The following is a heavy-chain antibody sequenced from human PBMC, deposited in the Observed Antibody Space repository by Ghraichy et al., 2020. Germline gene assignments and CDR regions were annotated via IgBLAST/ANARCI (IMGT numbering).Heavy chain of an antibody. CDR2: IYHTERT. Sequence: SETLSLTCAVSNYSISSGYYWGWIRQFPGKGLEWIGNIYHTERTYYNPSLKSRVTVSVDTSKNQFSLKMNSVTTAYTALYYCVRVRADILSAFDIWGQGTMVTVSS. CDR1: NYSISSGYY. V-gene: IGHV4-38-2*01. CDR3: VRVRADILSAFDI. J-gene: IGHJ3*02. D-gene: IGHD3-9*01.